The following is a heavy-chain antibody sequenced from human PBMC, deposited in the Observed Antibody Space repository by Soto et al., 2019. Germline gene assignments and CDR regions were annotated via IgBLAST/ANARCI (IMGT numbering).Heavy chain of an antibody. CDR3: ARGLLPQGSDY. CDR2: IIPIFGTA. Sequence: QVQLVQSGAEVKKPGSSVKGSCKASGGTFSSYAISWVRQPPGQRLEWMGGIIPIFGTANYAQKFQGRVTITADKSTSTAYMELGSLRSEDTAVYYCARGLLPQGSDYWGQGPLVTVSS. D-gene: IGHD2-15*01. CDR1: GGTFSSYA. V-gene: IGHV1-69*06. J-gene: IGHJ4*02.